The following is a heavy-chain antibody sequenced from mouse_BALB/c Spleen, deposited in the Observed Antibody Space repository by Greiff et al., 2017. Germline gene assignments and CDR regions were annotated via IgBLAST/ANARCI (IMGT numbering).Heavy chain of an antibody. CDR3: TGYRYDWYFDV. D-gene: IGHD2-14*01. CDR2: IYPGNSDT. CDR1: GYSFTSYW. V-gene: IGHV1-5*01. J-gene: IGHJ1*01. Sequence: VQLQQSGTVLARPGASVKMSCKASGYSFTSYWMHWVKQRPGQGLEWIGAIYPGNSDTSYNQKFKGKAKLTAVTSASTAYMELSSLTNEDSAVYYCTGYRYDWYFDVWGAGTTVTVSS.